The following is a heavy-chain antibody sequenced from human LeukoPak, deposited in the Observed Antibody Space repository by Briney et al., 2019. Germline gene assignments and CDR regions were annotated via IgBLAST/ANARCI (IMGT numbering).Heavy chain of an antibody. V-gene: IGHV3-23*01. CDR1: GFTFSSYA. CDR3: AKGAITFGGVIVQYFDY. D-gene: IGHD3-16*02. CDR2: ISGSGGST. Sequence: PGGSLRLSCAASGFTFSSYAMSWVRQASGKGLEWVSAISGSGGSTYYADSVKGRFTISRDNSKNTLYLQMNSLRAEDTAVYYCAKGAITFGGVIVQYFDYWGQGTLVTVSS. J-gene: IGHJ4*02.